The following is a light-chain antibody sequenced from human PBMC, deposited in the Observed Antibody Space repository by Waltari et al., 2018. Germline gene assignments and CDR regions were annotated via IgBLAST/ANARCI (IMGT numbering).Light chain of an antibody. Sequence: QSVMNHPPSASGTPGQRVVIPCSGTFAHIQRNAVNWYQHLPGTAPELLMYSANLRPSGVPDRFSGFNSGTAASLAISGLQSEDEADYYCAAWDDSLNGIVFGGGTKLTVL. V-gene: IGLV1-44*01. CDR3: AAWDDSLNGIV. CDR2: SAN. CDR1: FAHIQRNA. J-gene: IGLJ2*01.